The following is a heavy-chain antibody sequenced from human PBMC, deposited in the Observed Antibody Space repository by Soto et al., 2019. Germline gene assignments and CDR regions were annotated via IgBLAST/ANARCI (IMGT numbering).Heavy chain of an antibody. V-gene: IGHV4-39*01. CDR3: DRQRTTVVTQAYFDQ. CDR2: IYYSGRT. CDR1: GESISSSSYY. J-gene: IGHJ4*02. D-gene: IGHD2-21*02. Sequence: SETLSLTCILSGESISSSSYYWGWIRQPPGKGLEWIGSIYYSGRTYYNPSFKSRVTISIDTSKNQFSLKLSSVTATDTAVYYCDRQRTTVVTQAYFDQWGQGALVTVSS.